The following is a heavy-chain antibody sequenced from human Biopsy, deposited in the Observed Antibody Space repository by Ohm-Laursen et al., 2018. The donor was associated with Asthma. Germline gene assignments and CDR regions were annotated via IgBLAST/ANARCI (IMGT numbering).Heavy chain of an antibody. V-gene: IGHV3-30-3*01. J-gene: IGHJ4*02. CDR1: AFTFRSYA. CDR3: AGDGGELYLTAFDF. Sequence: SLTLSCTASAFTFRSYAMHWVRQAPGKWLERLAVGCSYSDGGLKYYADSVTGRFTVSRDDSKNTLYLQMNSLRADGAAVYYGAGDGGELYLTAFDFWGQGTLVTVSS. D-gene: IGHD3-10*01. CDR2: GCSYSDGGLK.